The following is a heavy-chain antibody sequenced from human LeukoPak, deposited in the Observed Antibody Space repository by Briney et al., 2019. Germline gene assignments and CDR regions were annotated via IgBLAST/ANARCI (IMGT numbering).Heavy chain of an antibody. D-gene: IGHD3-10*01. CDR1: GGSFSGYY. Sequence: PSETLSLTCAVYGGSFSGYYWSWIRQPPGKGLEWIGEINHSGSTNYNPSLESRVTISVDTSKNQFSLKLSSVTAADTAVYYCARVGGSGSNNWFDPWGQGTLVTVSS. J-gene: IGHJ5*02. CDR2: INHSGST. CDR3: ARVGGSGSNNWFDP. V-gene: IGHV4-34*01.